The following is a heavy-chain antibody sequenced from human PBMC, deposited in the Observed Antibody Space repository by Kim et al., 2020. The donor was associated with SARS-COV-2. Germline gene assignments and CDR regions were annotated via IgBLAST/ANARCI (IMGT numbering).Heavy chain of an antibody. J-gene: IGHJ5*02. Sequence: SETLSLTCTVSGGSISSGGYYWSWIRQHPGKGLEWIGYIYYSGSTYYNPSLKSRVTISVDTSKNQFSLKLSSVTAADTAVYYCARTLLRQLVLNWFDPWGQGTLVTVSS. CDR2: IYYSGST. D-gene: IGHD6-6*01. CDR1: GGSISSGGYY. V-gene: IGHV4-31*03. CDR3: ARTLLRQLVLNWFDP.